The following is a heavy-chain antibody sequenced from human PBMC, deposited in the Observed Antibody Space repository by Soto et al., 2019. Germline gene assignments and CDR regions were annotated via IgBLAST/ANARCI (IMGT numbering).Heavy chain of an antibody. CDR3: AREDYGDYRRGYYFDY. J-gene: IGHJ4*02. Sequence: GGSLRLSCAASGFTFSSYEMNWVRQAPGKGLEWVSYISSSGSTIYYADSVKGRFTISRDNAKNSLYLQMDSLRAEDTAVYYCAREDYGDYRRGYYFDYWGQGTLVTVSS. CDR2: ISSSGSTI. CDR1: GFTFSSYE. V-gene: IGHV3-48*03. D-gene: IGHD4-17*01.